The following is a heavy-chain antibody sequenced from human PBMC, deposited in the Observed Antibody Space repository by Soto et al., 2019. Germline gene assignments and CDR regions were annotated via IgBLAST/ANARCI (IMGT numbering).Heavy chain of an antibody. V-gene: IGHV3-48*01. CDR2: IHTSSGTI. CDR1: GFTFTSYG. J-gene: IGHJ4*02. D-gene: IGHD2-21*02. Sequence: EVQLVESGGALVQPGGSLRLSCAASGFTFTSYGMTWVRQAPGKGLEWISYIHTSSGTIYYADSVKGRFTISKDNAENSLYLQMNSLRAEDTAVYDCARDPDGDQDFDYWGQGTLVTVSS. CDR3: ARDPDGDQDFDY.